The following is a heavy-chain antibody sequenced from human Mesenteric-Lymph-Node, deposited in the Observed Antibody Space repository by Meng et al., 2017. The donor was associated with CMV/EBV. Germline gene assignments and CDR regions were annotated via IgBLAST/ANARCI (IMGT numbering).Heavy chain of an antibody. D-gene: IGHD2-15*01. Sequence: GESLKISCAASGFSFSDYGMSWVRQAPGKGLEWVSGISGGGATYYADSVKGRFTISRDNSKNTLYLQMNSLRAEDTAVFYCVKDLLTIDAFDVWGQGTMVTVSS. J-gene: IGHJ3*01. CDR3: VKDLLTIDAFDV. V-gene: IGHV3-23*01. CDR1: GFSFSDYG. CDR2: ISGGGAT.